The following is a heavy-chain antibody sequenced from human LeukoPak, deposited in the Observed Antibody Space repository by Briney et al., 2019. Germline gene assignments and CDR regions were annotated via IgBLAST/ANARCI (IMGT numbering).Heavy chain of an antibody. CDR3: ARTIVDSFGSTSPFYP. CDR2: IHYSGST. CDR1: GGSISSYY. V-gene: IGHV4-59*01. Sequence: PSETLSLTCSVSGGSISSYYWSWIRQPPGKGLECIGYIHYSGSTNYNPSLKSRVTISVDTSKNQFSLTLSSVTAADTAVYYCARTIVDSFGSTSPFYPWGQGTLVTVSS. J-gene: IGHJ5*02. D-gene: IGHD2-2*01.